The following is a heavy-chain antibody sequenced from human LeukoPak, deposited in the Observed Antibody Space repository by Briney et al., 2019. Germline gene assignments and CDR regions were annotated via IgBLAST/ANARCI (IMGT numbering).Heavy chain of an antibody. CDR2: INHSGST. D-gene: IGHD6-19*01. Sequence: KASETLSLTCAVYGGSFSGYYWSWIRQPPGKGLEWIGEINHSGSTNYNPSLKSRVTISVDTSKNQFSLKLSSVTAADTAVYYCERGKWAGPYDYWGQGTLVTVSS. J-gene: IGHJ4*02. CDR3: ERGKWAGPYDY. CDR1: GGSFSGYY. V-gene: IGHV4-34*01.